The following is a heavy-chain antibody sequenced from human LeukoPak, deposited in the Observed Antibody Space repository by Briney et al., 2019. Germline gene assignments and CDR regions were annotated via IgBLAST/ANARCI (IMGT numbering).Heavy chain of an antibody. J-gene: IGHJ4*02. D-gene: IGHD2-8*02. Sequence: THGESLKISCKGSGYSFTTYWIGWVRQMPGKGLGWMGNIYPGDSNTRYSPSFQGQVTISADKSISTAYLQWSSLKASDSAMYYCARRYSTGHHDYWGQGTLVTVSS. CDR2: IYPGDSNT. CDR3: ARRYSTGHHDY. CDR1: GYSFTTYW. V-gene: IGHV5-51*01.